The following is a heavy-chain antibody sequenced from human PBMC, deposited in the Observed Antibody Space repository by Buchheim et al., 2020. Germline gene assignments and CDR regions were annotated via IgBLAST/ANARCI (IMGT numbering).Heavy chain of an antibody. CDR2: ISYDGSNK. D-gene: IGHD3-10*01. J-gene: IGHJ4*02. Sequence: QVQLVESGGGVVQPGRSLRLSCAASGFTFSSYGMHWVRQAPGKGLEWVAVISYDGSNKYYADSVKGRFTISRDNSKNTLYLQINSLRAEDTAVYYCAGGGGFDYWGQGTL. V-gene: IGHV3-30*03. CDR3: AGGGGFDY. CDR1: GFTFSSYG.